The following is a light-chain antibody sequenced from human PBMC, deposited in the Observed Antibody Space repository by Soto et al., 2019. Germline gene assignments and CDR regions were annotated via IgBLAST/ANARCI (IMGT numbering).Light chain of an antibody. CDR2: DVS. CDR3: TSYTGSSTLLYV. CDR1: SSDVGDYNY. Sequence: QSALTQPASVSGSPGQSITISCTGTSSDVGDYNYVSWYQQHPGKAPKLMIYDVSNRPSGVSNRFSGSKSGNTASLTISGLQAEDEADYYCTSYTGSSTLLYVSGTGTKVTVL. J-gene: IGLJ1*01. V-gene: IGLV2-14*01.